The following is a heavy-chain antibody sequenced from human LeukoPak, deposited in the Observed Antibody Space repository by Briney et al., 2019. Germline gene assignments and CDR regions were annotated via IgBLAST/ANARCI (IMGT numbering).Heavy chain of an antibody. CDR2: ISGSGGST. Sequence: RAGGSLRLSCAVSGFTFTSYAMSWVRQAPGKGLEWVSAISGSGGSTCYAGSVKGRFTIARDNSKNTLYLQMNSLRGEDTAVYYCAKERASSSWKGMDVWGQGTTVTVSS. V-gene: IGHV3-23*01. J-gene: IGHJ6*02. CDR1: GFTFTSYA. CDR3: AKERASSSWKGMDV. D-gene: IGHD6-13*01.